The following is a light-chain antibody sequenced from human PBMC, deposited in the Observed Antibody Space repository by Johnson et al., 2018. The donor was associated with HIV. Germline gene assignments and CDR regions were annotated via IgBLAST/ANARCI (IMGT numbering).Light chain of an antibody. CDR1: SSNIGNKD. Sequence: QAVLTQPPSVSAAPGQKVTVSCSGSSSNIGNKDVSWYQQLPGAAPKLLIYENNKRPSGIPDRFSGSKSGTSATLGITGLQTGDEADYYCGTWDSSLRARGAKLVFGTGTKVTVL. J-gene: IGLJ1*01. V-gene: IGLV1-51*02. CDR2: ENN. CDR3: GTWDSSLRARGAKLV.